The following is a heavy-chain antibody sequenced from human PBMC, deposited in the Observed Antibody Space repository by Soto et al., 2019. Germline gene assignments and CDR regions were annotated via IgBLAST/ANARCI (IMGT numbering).Heavy chain of an antibody. CDR3: ARNPPRSGLSIPAAMAFFDD. D-gene: IGHD2-2*01. CDR2: ISAYNGNT. V-gene: IGHV1-18*04. J-gene: IGHJ4*02. Sequence: GAVKVSLKASGDTFTKYAISGVRQAPGQGLEWMGWISAYNGNTNYAQKFQGRVTMTTDTSTSTAYMELRSLRSDDTAMYYCARNPPRSGLSIPAAMAFFDDWGPGTLVTVSS. CDR1: GDTFTKYA.